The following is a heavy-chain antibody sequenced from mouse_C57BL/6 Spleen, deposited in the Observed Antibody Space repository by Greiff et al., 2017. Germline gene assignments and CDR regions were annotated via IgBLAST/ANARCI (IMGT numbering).Heavy chain of an antibody. CDR3: ARIRYYYGSSRYFDV. V-gene: IGHV5-17*01. CDR2: ISSGSSTI. CDR1: GFTFSDYG. Sequence: EVKLEESGGGLVKPGGSLKLSCAASGFTFSDYGMHWVRQAPEKGLEWVAYISSGSSTIYYADTVKGRFTISRDNAKNTLFLQMTSLRSEDTAMYYCARIRYYYGSSRYFDVWGTGTTVTVSS. D-gene: IGHD1-1*01. J-gene: IGHJ1*03.